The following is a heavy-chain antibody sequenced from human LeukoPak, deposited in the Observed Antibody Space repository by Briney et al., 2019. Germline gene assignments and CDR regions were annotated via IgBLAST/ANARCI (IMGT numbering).Heavy chain of an antibody. CDR3: ARDPSGYYDSSGYPDEGY. J-gene: IGHJ4*02. CDR1: GFTFSSYS. CDR2: ISSSSSNI. V-gene: IGHV3-48*02. Sequence: QAGGSLRLSCAASGFTFSSYSMNWVRQAPGKGLEWVSYISSSSSNIYYADSVKGRFTISRDNAKNSLYLQMNSLRDEDTAVYYCARDPSGYYDSSGYPDEGYWGQGTLVTVSS. D-gene: IGHD3-22*01.